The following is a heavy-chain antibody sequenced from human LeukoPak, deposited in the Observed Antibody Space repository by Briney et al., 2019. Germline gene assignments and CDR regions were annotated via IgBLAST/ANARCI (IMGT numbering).Heavy chain of an antibody. CDR3: ARNYYDSSGYYFDY. Sequence: GGSLRLSCAASGFTFSSYAMRWVRQAPGKGLEWVAVISYDGSNKYYADSVKGRFTISRDNSKNTLYLQMNSLRAEDTAVYYCARNYYDSSGYYFDYWGQGTLVTVSS. V-gene: IGHV3-30-3*01. CDR1: GFTFSSYA. D-gene: IGHD3-22*01. J-gene: IGHJ4*02. CDR2: ISYDGSNK.